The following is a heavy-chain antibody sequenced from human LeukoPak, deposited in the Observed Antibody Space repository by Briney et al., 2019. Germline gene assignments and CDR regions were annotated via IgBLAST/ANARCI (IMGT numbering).Heavy chain of an antibody. J-gene: IGHJ4*02. CDR3: ARVPYYYDGIDY. Sequence: SETLSLTCTVSGYSISSGYYWGWIRQPPGKGLEWIGSFYYSGSTYYNPSLKSRVTISVDTSKNQFSLKLSSVTAADTAVYYCARVPYYYDGIDYWGQGTLVTVSS. V-gene: IGHV4-38-2*02. CDR1: GYSISSGYY. CDR2: FYYSGST. D-gene: IGHD3-22*01.